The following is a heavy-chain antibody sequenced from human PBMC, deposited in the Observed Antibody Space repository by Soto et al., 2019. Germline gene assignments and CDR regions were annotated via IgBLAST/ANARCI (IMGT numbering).Heavy chain of an antibody. V-gene: IGHV3-30-3*01. J-gene: IGHJ6*02. CDR2: ISYDGSNK. Sequence: HPGGSLRLSCAASGFTFSSYAMHWVRQAPGKGLEWVAVISYDGSNKYYADSVKGRFTISRDNSKNTLYLQMNSLRAEDTAVYYCAREGSGYLLYYYYGMDVWGQGTTVTVSS. CDR1: GFTFSSYA. CDR3: AREGSGYLLYYYYGMDV. D-gene: IGHD3-22*01.